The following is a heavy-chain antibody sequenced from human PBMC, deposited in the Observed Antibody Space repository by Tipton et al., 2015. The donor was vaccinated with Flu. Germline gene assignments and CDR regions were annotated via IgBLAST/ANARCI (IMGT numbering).Heavy chain of an antibody. V-gene: IGHV4-31*03. CDR2: ISDSGKT. Sequence: TLSLTCSVSGASISSSGYYWTWIRQQPGMGLEWMGYISDSGKTYYNPSLNSRVTIPLDTSKNQFSLVMNSVTAADTAVYYCASEIVGYNYLDFWGQGTLVIVSS. D-gene: IGHD3-16*02. CDR3: ASEIVGYNYLDF. CDR1: GASISSSGYY. J-gene: IGHJ4*02.